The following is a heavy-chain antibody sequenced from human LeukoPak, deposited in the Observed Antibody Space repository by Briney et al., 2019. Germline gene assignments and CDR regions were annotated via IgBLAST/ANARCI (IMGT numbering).Heavy chain of an antibody. CDR2: ISFDGNTK. J-gene: IGHJ6*04. Sequence: GRSLRLSCAASGFAFSTYAMHWVRQAPGKGLEWLAVISFDGNTKYYADSAKGRFTISRDNSKNTLYVQINSLRSEDTAVYYCASLNPGYLDVWGKGTTVTVSS. D-gene: IGHD1-1*01. V-gene: IGHV3-30-3*01. CDR1: GFAFSTYA. CDR3: ASLNPGYLDV.